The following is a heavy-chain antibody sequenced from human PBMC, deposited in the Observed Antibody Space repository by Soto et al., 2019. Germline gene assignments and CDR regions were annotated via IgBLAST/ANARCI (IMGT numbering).Heavy chain of an antibody. D-gene: IGHD3-9*01. CDR1: GFAFRTYS. V-gene: IGHV3-48*01. CDR3: ARGYYDILTGYYQGSDY. J-gene: IGHJ4*02. CDR2: ISSSTSTR. Sequence: EVQLVESGGGLVQPGGSLRISCAASGFAFRTYSMKWVRQAPGKGLEWVSFISSSTSTRYYADSVKGRFTISRDNAKNSLYLQMNSLRAEDTAVYYCARGYYDILTGYYQGSDYWGQGTLVTVSS.